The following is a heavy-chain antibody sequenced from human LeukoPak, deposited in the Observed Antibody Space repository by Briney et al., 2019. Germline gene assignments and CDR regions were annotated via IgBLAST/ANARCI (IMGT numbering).Heavy chain of an antibody. CDR3: ARVPYSSSWSYYGIDV. CDR1: NGSNNNFY. D-gene: IGHD6-13*01. J-gene: IGHJ6*02. V-gene: IGHV4-59*01. CDR2: VYYSGST. Sequence: SETLSLTCTVSNGSNNNFYWSWIRQPPGKELEWIGYVYYSGSTNYNPSLRSRVTISAATSKNQFSLKLTSVTAADTAIYYCARVPYSSSWSYYGIDVWGQGTTVTVSS.